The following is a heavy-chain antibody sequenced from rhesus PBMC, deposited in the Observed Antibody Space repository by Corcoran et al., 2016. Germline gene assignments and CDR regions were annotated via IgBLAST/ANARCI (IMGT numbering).Heavy chain of an antibody. CDR1: GGSISSSY. CDR3: ARGPYNSGSYNDAFDF. Sequence: QLQLQESGPGLVKPSETLSVTCAVSGGSISSSYWSWIRQAPGKGLEWIGYIYGSCSSTTYNPSLNSRVTLSVETSKNKLSLKLSSVTTADTAVYYCARGPYNSGSYNDAFDFWGQGLRVTVSS. CDR2: IYGSCSST. D-gene: IGHD1-44*02. J-gene: IGHJ3*01. V-gene: IGHV4-169*01.